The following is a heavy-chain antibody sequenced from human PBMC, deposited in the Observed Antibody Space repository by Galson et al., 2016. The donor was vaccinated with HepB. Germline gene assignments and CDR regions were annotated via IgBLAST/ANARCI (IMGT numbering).Heavy chain of an antibody. CDR3: ARGRDFPGRGSGWLGVLDY. CDR1: GFTFSSYA. CDR2: IWYDGSNK. V-gene: IGHV3-30-3*01. D-gene: IGHD3-10*01. J-gene: IGHJ4*02. Sequence: SLRLSCAASGFTFSSYAMHWVRQAPGKGLEWVAVIWYDGSNKYYADSVKGQFTISRDNSKNTLYLQMNSLRVEDTAVYYCARGRDFPGRGSGWLGVLDYGGQATLVSVSS.